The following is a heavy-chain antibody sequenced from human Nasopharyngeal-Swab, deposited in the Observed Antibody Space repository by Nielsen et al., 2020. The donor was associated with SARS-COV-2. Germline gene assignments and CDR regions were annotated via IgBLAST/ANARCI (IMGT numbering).Heavy chain of an antibody. V-gene: IGHV3-9*01. CDR1: GFSFDDYA. J-gene: IGHJ6*02. D-gene: IGHD5-12*01. Sequence: GGSLRLSCAASGFSFDDYAMHWVRHAPGKGLEWVSGISWNSGSIGYADSVKGRFTISRDNAKNSLYLQMNSLRAEDTALYYCAKDISGGYGQYYYGMDVCGQGTTVTVSS. CDR3: AKDISGGYGQYYYGMDV. CDR2: ISWNSGSI.